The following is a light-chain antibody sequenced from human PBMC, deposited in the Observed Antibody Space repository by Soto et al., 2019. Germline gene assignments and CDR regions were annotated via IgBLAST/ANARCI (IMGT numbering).Light chain of an antibody. CDR3: RSYTSSMANV. CDR1: SRDVGGYNS. J-gene: IGLJ1*01. CDR2: DVG. V-gene: IGLV2-14*03. Sequence: QSALTQPASVSGSPGPSITISCTGTSRDVGGYNSVSWYQHHPHKAPKLILSDVGTPPSGLSYRFSASKSGNMGSLTIFGLQAADEADYFCRSYTSSMANVFGSGPKVTV.